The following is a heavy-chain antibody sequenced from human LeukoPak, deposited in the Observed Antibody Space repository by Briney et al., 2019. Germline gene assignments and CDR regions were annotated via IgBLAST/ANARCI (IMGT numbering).Heavy chain of an antibody. Sequence: SETLSLTCTVSGGPISSSSAYWGWIRQPPGKGLEWIGGIYYSKNTYYNPSLKSRATISADTSKNQFSLTLGSVSATDTAVYYCVSPRGFSYGYFDYWGQGTLVTVSS. D-gene: IGHD5-18*01. CDR2: IYYSKNT. V-gene: IGHV4-39*01. J-gene: IGHJ4*02. CDR3: VSPRGFSYGYFDY. CDR1: GGPISSSSAY.